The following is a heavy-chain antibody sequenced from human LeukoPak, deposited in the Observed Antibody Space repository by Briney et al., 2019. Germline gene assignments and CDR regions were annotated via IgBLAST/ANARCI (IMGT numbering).Heavy chain of an antibody. CDR3: AGVRYYYGSGSLDDY. V-gene: IGHV4-30-4*01. Sequence: SQTLSLTCTVSGGSISSGDYYWSWIRQPPGKGLEWIGYIYYSGSTYYNPSLKSRVTISVDTSKNQFSLKLSSVTAADTAVYYCAGVRYYYGSGSLDDYWGQGTLVTVSS. J-gene: IGHJ4*02. D-gene: IGHD3-10*01. CDR1: GGSISSGDYY. CDR2: IYYSGST.